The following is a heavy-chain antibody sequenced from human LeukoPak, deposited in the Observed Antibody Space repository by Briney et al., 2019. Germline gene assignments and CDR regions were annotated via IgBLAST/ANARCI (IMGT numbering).Heavy chain of an antibody. V-gene: IGHV3-23*01. D-gene: IGHD3-9*01. CDR1: GFTFNTYG. J-gene: IGHJ4*02. Sequence: GGSLRLSCAASGFTFNTYGMSWVRQAPGKGLEWVSGISGSGGATYYADSVKGRFTISRDDPHNTLYLQMNSLRAEDTAVYYCAKYSPAYYDILTELDYWGQGTLVTVSS. CDR2: ISGSGGAT. CDR3: AKYSPAYYDILTELDY.